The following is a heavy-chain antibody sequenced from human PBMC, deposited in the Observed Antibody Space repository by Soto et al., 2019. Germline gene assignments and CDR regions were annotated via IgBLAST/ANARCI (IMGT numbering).Heavy chain of an antibody. J-gene: IGHJ4*02. V-gene: IGHV3-23*01. Sequence: GGSLRLSCAASGFTFSSYAMXWVRQAPGKGLEWVSAISGSGASTHYADSVKGRFTISRDNSKNTLYLQMNSLRAEDTAVYYCAHFDWFIDYWGQGTLVTDSS. CDR1: GFTFSSYA. CDR3: AHFDWFIDY. CDR2: ISGSGAST. D-gene: IGHD3-9*01.